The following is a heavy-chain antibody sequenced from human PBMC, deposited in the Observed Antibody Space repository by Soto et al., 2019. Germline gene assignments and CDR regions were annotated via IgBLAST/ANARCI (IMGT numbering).Heavy chain of an antibody. CDR2: IIPIFGTA. Sequence: SVKVSCKASGGTFSSYAISGVRQAPGQGLEWMGGIIPIFGTANYAQKFQGRVTITADESTSTAYMELSSLRSEDTAVYYCARTKVLRFLEWLGAIDPWGQGPLVTVSS. V-gene: IGHV1-69*13. D-gene: IGHD3-3*01. CDR3: ARTKVLRFLEWLGAIDP. J-gene: IGHJ5*02. CDR1: GGTFSSYA.